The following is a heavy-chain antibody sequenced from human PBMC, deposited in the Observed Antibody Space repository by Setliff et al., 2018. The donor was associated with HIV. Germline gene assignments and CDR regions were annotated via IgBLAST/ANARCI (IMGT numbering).Heavy chain of an antibody. CDR1: GSTFSTYD. CDR3: ARGTAPRPASVLEFLEWLFPNWFDP. Sequence: ASVKVSCKPSGSTFSTYDINWVRQATGQGLEWMGWMNPNRGNTGYAQKFQVRVTMTRNTSIITAYIELSSLRSDDTAVYYCARGTAPRPASVLEFLEWLFPNWFDPWGQGTLVTVSS. J-gene: IGHJ5*02. V-gene: IGHV1-8*01. D-gene: IGHD3-3*02. CDR2: MNPNRGNT.